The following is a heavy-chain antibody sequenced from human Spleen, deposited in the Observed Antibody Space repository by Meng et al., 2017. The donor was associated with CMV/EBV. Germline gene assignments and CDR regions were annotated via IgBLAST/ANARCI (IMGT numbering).Heavy chain of an antibody. V-gene: IGHV3-53*01. J-gene: IGHJ3*01. Sequence: GGSLRLSCAASGFTVSSNYMSWVRQAPGKGLEWVSGIGGRGTATFYADSVKRRFTISRDNSKNTLYLQMNNLRAEDTAFYFCARDPTTTGDGPFDLWGQGTLVTVSS. CDR3: ARDPTTTGDGPFDL. CDR2: GGRGTAT. CDR1: GFTVSSNY. D-gene: IGHD4-11*01.